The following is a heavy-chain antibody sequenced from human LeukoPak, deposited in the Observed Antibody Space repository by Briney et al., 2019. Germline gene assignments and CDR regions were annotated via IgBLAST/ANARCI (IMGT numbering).Heavy chain of an antibody. CDR2: IYYSAST. J-gene: IGHJ6*03. CDR3: ARKNYYGCHMDV. CDR1: GGSLSSYY. Sequence: PSETLSLTCTVSGGSLSSYYWSWIRQPPGKGVEWIVYIYYSASTNYNPSLKSRVTISVDTSKNQFSLKLSSVTAADTAVYYCARKNYYGCHMDVWGKGTTVTISS. D-gene: IGHD3-10*01. V-gene: IGHV4-59*01.